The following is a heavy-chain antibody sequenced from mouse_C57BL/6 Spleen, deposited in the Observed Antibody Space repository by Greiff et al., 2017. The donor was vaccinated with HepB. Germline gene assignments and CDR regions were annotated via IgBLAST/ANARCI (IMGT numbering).Heavy chain of an antibody. J-gene: IGHJ2*01. CDR2: IDPSDSYT. CDR3: ARSAGNPYDFDY. Sequence: QVQLQQPGAELVKPGASVKLSCKASGYTFTSYWMQWVKQRPGQGLEWIGEIDPSDSYTNYNQKFKGKATLTVDTSSSTAYMQLSSLTSEDSAVYYGARSAGNPYDFDYWGQGTTLTVSS. CDR1: GYTFTSYW. V-gene: IGHV1-50*01. D-gene: IGHD2-1*01.